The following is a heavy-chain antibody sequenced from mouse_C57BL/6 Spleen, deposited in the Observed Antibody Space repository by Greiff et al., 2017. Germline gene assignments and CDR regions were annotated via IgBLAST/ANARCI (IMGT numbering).Heavy chain of an antibody. CDR2: IDPNSGGT. J-gene: IGHJ2*01. Sequence: QVQLKQPGAELVKPGASVKLSCKASGYTFTSYWMHWVKQRPGRGLEWIGRIDPNSGGTKYNEKFKSKATLTVDKPSSTAYMPLSSLTSEDSAVYYCERDGCYGDDGCFDYWGKGTTLTVSS. CDR1: GYTFTSYW. D-gene: IGHD2-2*01. V-gene: IGHV1-72*01. CDR3: ERDGCYGDDGCFDY.